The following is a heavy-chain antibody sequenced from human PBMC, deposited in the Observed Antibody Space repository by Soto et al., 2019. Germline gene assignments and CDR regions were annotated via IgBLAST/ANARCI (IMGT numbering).Heavy chain of an antibody. V-gene: IGHV3-7*01. CDR3: ARLRYYDSSGSLLGIDP. J-gene: IGHJ5*02. D-gene: IGHD3-22*01. CDR1: GFTFSTYW. CDR2: IKQDGSEK. Sequence: GGSLRLSCAASGFTFSTYWMSWVRQAPGKGLEWLANIKQDGSEKYYVDSVRGRFTISRDNAKNSLYVQMSSLRAEDTAVYYCARLRYYDSSGSLLGIDPWGQGTLVTVSS.